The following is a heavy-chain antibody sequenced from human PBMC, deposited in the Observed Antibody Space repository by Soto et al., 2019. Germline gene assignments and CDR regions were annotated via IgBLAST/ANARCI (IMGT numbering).Heavy chain of an antibody. V-gene: IGHV1-8*01. Sequence: ASVKVSCKTSGYTFTSHDINWVRQATGQGLEWMGWMNPSNGRTGSAEKFEGRLTMTMNTSISTAYMELSSLRSEDTAVYYCAXSYGSGSSRYYYYGMDVWGQGTTVTVSS. J-gene: IGHJ6*02. CDR3: AXSYGSGSSRYYYYGMDV. D-gene: IGHD3-10*01. CDR1: GYTFTSHD. CDR2: MNPSNGRT.